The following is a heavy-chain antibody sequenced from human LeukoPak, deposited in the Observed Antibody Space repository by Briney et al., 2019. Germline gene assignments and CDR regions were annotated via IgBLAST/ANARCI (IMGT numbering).Heavy chain of an antibody. V-gene: IGHV3-23*01. J-gene: IGHJ4*02. CDR2: ISGSGGST. CDR3: AKDLEYYDILTCFDY. Sequence: PGGSLRLSCAPSGFTLSSHAMSCARQPPGKGLEWVSAISGSGGSTYYADSVKGRFTISRDNSKNTLYLQMNSLRAEDTAVYYCAKDLEYYDILTCFDYWGQGTLVTVSS. CDR1: GFTLSSHA. D-gene: IGHD3-9*01.